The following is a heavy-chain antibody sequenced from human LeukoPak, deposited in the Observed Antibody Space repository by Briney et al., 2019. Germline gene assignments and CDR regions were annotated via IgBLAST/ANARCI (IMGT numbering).Heavy chain of an antibody. CDR2: IYYSGST. CDR1: GGSISSYY. CDR3: ARDEMATTRAFDI. D-gene: IGHD5-24*01. J-gene: IGHJ3*02. Sequence: PSETLSLTCTVSGGSISSYYWSWIRQPPGKGLEWIGYIYYSGSTNYNPSLKRRVTISVDTSKNQFSLKLSSVTAADTAVYYCARDEMATTRAFDIWGQGTMVTVS. V-gene: IGHV4-59*01.